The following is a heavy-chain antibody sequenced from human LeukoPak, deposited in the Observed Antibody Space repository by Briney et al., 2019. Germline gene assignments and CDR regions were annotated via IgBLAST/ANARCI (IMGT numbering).Heavy chain of an antibody. J-gene: IGHJ4*02. V-gene: IGHV4-30-4*01. CDR1: GGSISSGDYY. Sequence: SETLSLTCTVSGGSISSGDYYWSWIRQPPGKGLEWIGYIYYSGSTYYNPSLKSRVTISVDTSKNQFSLKLSSVTAAGTAVYYCARGVGSRLRFLEWLLYPPDYWGQGTLVTVSS. D-gene: IGHD3-3*01. CDR3: ARGVGSRLRFLEWLLYPPDY. CDR2: IYYSGST.